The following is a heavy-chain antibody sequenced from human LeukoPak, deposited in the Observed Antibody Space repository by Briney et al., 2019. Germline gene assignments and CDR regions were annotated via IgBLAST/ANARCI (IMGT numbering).Heavy chain of an antibody. CDR3: ARAPYCSGGSCYSKWYFDL. CDR1: GGSISSYY. D-gene: IGHD2-15*01. J-gene: IGHJ2*01. Sequence: PSETLSLTCTVSGGSISSYYWSWIRQPPGKGLEWIGSIYYSGSTNYNPSLKSRVTISVDTSKNQFSLKLSSVTAADTAVYYCARAPYCSGGSCYSKWYFDLWGRGTLVTVSS. V-gene: IGHV4-59*01. CDR2: IYYSGST.